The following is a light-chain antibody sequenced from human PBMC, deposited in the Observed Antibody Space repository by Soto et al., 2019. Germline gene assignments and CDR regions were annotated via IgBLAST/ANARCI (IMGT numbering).Light chain of an antibody. V-gene: IGKV1-9*01. Sequence: DIQLTQSPSFLSASVGDRVTITCRASQAIANYLGWYQQRPGKAPTLLIHAASTLHSGVTSRFSGSGYGTDFTLTINNLQPEDSATYFCQQLNIYPSTFGQGTNLEIK. J-gene: IGKJ2*01. CDR2: AAS. CDR3: QQLNIYPST. CDR1: QAIANY.